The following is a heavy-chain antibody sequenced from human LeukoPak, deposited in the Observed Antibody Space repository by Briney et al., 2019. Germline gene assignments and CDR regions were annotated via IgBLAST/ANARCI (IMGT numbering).Heavy chain of an antibody. V-gene: IGHV4-39*07. D-gene: IGHD3-22*01. CDR3: ARGGGYSSYSYYYYMDV. Sequence: SETLSLTCSVSDGSISSGYYYWAWIRQPPGKGPEWIGSIYYSGTTYPNPSLKSRVTISVDTSKNQFSLKLSSVTAADTAVYYCARGGGYSSYSYYYYMDVWGKGTTVTVSS. CDR1: DGSISSGYYY. J-gene: IGHJ6*03. CDR2: IYYSGTT.